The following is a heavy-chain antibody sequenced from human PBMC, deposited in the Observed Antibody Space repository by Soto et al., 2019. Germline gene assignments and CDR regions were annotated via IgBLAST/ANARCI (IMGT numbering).Heavy chain of an antibody. CDR2: ISGSGAGT. CDR1: GFTFSTSA. D-gene: IGHD3-3*01. J-gene: IGHJ6*02. Sequence: GGSLRLSCTASGFTFSTSAMSWVRQAPGRGLEWVSGISGSGAGTYYADSVKGRFTISRDNSKNTLYLQMSGLRAEDAAVYYCAKGPTVFGAVTSFDYSYGMYVWGPGLPVTVSS. CDR3: AKGPTVFGAVTSFDYSYGMYV. V-gene: IGHV3-23*01.